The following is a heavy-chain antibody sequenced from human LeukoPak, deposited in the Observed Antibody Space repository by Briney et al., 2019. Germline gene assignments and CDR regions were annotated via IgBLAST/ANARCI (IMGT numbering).Heavy chain of an antibody. CDR3: VRDAVPAAMAGADWFDP. Sequence: PSETLSLTXTVSGGSISSYYWSWIRQPPGKGLEWIGYIYYSGSTNYNPSLKSRVTISVDTSKNQFSLKLSSVTAADTAVYYCVRDAVPAAMAGADWFDPWGQGTLVTVSS. J-gene: IGHJ5*02. CDR1: GGSISSYY. D-gene: IGHD2-2*01. CDR2: IYYSGST. V-gene: IGHV4-59*01.